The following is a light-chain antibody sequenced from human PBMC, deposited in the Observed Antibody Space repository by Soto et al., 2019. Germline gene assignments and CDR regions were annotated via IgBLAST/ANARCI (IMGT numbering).Light chain of an antibody. CDR1: SSDVGDYNY. CDR3: SSYITSTTLVV. CDR2: EVS. J-gene: IGLJ2*01. V-gene: IGLV2-14*01. Sequence: QSVLTQPASVSGSPGQSITISCTGTSSDVGDYNYVSWYQQHPGKAPKLMIYEVSNRPSGVSNRFSGSKSGNTASLTISGLQAEDEADYYCSSYITSTTLVVFGGGTKLTVL.